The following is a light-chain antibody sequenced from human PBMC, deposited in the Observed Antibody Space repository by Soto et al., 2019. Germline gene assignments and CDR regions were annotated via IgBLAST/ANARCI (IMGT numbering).Light chain of an antibody. CDR1: QSISIY. CDR3: QQYGSSPWT. J-gene: IGKJ1*01. V-gene: IGKV1-39*01. Sequence: DIQMTQSPSSLSASVGDRVTITCRTSQSISIYLNWYQQIPGKAPKLLIYASSNLHTGIPDRFSGSGSGTDFTLTISRLEPEDFAVYYCQQYGSSPWTFGQGTKVDIK. CDR2: ASS.